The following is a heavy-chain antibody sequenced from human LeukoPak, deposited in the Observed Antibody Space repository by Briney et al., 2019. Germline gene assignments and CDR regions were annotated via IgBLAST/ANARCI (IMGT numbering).Heavy chain of an antibody. Sequence: SETLSLTCTVSGDSTSNFYWNWIRQSPGKGLEWIGNIHYSGSSVYNPSLRSRVTISIDTSRRQFFLKLNSVTAADTAVYFCALAPNSNWFDFWGPGTLVTVSS. CDR3: ALAPNSNWFDF. D-gene: IGHD2-8*01. J-gene: IGHJ5*01. CDR2: IHYSGSS. CDR1: GDSTSNFY. V-gene: IGHV4-59*03.